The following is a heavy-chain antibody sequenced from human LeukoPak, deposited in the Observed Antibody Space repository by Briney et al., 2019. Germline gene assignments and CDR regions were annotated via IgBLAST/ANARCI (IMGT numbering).Heavy chain of an antibody. D-gene: IGHD3-3*01. CDR2: ISSSSSYI. CDR1: GFTFSSYS. J-gene: IGHJ4*02. V-gene: IGHV3-21*01. CDR3: ARAPGPITIPD. Sequence: GGSLRLSCAASGFTFSSYSMNWVRQAPGKGLEWVSSISSSSSYIYYADSVKGRFTISRDNAKNSLYLQMNSLRAEDTAVYYCARAPGPITIPDWGQGTLVTVSS.